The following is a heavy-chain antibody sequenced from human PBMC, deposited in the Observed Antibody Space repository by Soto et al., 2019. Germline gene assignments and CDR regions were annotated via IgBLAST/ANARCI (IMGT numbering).Heavy chain of an antibody. D-gene: IGHD6-6*01. CDR3: ASDPSLSSSSYLSYYYGMDV. J-gene: IGHJ6*02. CDR1: GFTFGTYE. V-gene: IGHV3-48*03. Sequence: EVQLVESGGGLVQPGGSLRLSCAASGFTFGTYEMNWVRQAPGKGLEWVSYISRSGSTIYYADSVKGRFTISRDNAKNSLYLQLNSLRAEYTAVYYCASDPSLSSSSYLSYYYGMDVWRQGTTVTVSS. CDR2: ISRSGSTI.